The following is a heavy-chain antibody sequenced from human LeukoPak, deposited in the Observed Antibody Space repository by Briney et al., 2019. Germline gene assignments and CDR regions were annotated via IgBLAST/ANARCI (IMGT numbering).Heavy chain of an antibody. Sequence: ASVKVSCKASGYTFTGYYMHWVRQAPGQGLEWMGWINPNSGGTNYAQKFQGRVTMTRDTSISTAYMELSRLRSEDTAVYYCARLGLGYCSGGSCYGVDVWGQGTTVTVSS. V-gene: IGHV1-2*02. CDR1: GYTFTGYY. CDR2: INPNSGGT. D-gene: IGHD2-15*01. J-gene: IGHJ6*02. CDR3: ARLGLGYCSGGSCYGVDV.